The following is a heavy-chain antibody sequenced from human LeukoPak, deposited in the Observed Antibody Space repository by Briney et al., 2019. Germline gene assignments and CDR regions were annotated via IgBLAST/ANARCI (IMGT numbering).Heavy chain of an antibody. Sequence: GGSLRLSCAPSGFTFSGYLMTWVHQAPGKGLEWVANIKEDGSQRYNVDSVEGRFTVSRDNAENSLYLQMNSRRAEDTAVYYCGTGGAVPAIRGQGTLVTVSS. V-gene: IGHV3-7*05. CDR3: GTGGAVPAI. CDR1: GFTFSGYL. D-gene: IGHD2-2*01. CDR2: IKEDGSQR. J-gene: IGHJ4*02.